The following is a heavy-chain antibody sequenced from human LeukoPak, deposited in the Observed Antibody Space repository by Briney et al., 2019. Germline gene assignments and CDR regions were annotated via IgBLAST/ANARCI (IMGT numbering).Heavy chain of an antibody. V-gene: IGHV3-23*01. J-gene: IGHJ4*02. Sequence: PGGSLRLSCGASGFTFNSYAVSWVRQAPGEGLEWVSAISGSGGGTYYADSVKGRFTISRDNSKNTVYLQMNSLSTEDTAVYYCAKTTTGYRSGRYPGWPVDCWGQGTLVTVSS. D-gene: IGHD6-19*01. CDR1: GFTFNSYA. CDR2: ISGSGGGT. CDR3: AKTTTGYRSGRYPGWPVDC.